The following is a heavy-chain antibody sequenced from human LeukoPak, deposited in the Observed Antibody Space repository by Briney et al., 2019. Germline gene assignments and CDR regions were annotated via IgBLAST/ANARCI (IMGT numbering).Heavy chain of an antibody. CDR2: IYYSGST. V-gene: IGHV4-59*01. D-gene: IGHD6-19*01. CDR3: ARLAVWAGTSFDVFHI. Sequence: SETLSLTCTVSGGSISSYYWGWIRQPAGKGLEWIGHIYYSGSTNYNPSLKGRVTISVDTSKNQFSLKLRSVTAADTAVYYCARLAVWAGTSFDVFHIWGPGTLVTVSS. CDR1: GGSISSYY. J-gene: IGHJ3*02.